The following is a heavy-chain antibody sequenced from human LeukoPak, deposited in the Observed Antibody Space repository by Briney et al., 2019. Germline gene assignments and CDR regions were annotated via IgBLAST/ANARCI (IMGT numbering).Heavy chain of an antibody. J-gene: IGHJ4*02. CDR2: IHYRGST. Sequence: SETLSLTCTVSGGSISSYYWSWIRQPPGKGLEWIGYIHYRGSTDYNPSLKSRVTISVDTSKNQFSLKLSPVTAADTAVYFCARQDSSGYYPTNWGQGTLVTVSS. CDR1: GGSISSYY. D-gene: IGHD3-22*01. CDR3: ARQDSSGYYPTN. V-gene: IGHV4-59*08.